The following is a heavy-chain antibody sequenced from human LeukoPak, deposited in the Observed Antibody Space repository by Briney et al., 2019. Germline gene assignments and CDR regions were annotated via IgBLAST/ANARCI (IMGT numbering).Heavy chain of an antibody. CDR2: IYWDDGK. CDR1: GFSLSTSGVG. V-gene: IGHV2-5*02. CDR3: AHIPFDTSRWYPPLEFDY. J-gene: IGHJ4*02. Sequence: SGPTLLNPTQTLTLTCTFSGFSLSTSGVGVGWIRQPPGKALEWLALIYWDDGKRYSPSLKSRLTTTKDPSKHQVVLTLTTRDPVDTATYYWAHIPFDTSRWYPPLEFDYWGQGTLVTVSS. D-gene: IGHD6-13*01.